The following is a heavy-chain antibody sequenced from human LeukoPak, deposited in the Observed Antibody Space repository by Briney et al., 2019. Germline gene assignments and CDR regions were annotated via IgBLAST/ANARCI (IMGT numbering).Heavy chain of an antibody. CDR3: VRGAGEQWLLF. V-gene: IGHV3-66*01. D-gene: IGHD6-19*01. Sequence: GGSLRLSCAASGFTVSSNHMSWVRQAPGRGLEWVSVILRGGNTNYADSVQGRFTISRDNSKDTLYLQMNSLRAEDTALYYCVRGAGEQWLLFWGQGTLVTVSS. CDR2: ILRGGNT. J-gene: IGHJ4*02. CDR1: GFTVSSNH.